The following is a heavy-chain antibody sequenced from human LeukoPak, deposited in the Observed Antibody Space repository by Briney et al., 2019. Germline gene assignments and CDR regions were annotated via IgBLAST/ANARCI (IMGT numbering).Heavy chain of an antibody. CDR1: GFTVSSNY. CDR3: ARQPDARYCSGGSCSFHFDY. J-gene: IGHJ4*02. Sequence: GSLRLSCAASGFTVSSNYMIWIRQPPGKGLEWIGSIYYSGSTYCNPSLKSRVTISVDTSKNQFSLKLSSVTAADTAVYYCARQPDARYCSGGSCSFHFDYWGQGTLVTVSS. V-gene: IGHV4-39*01. D-gene: IGHD2-15*01. CDR2: IYYSGST.